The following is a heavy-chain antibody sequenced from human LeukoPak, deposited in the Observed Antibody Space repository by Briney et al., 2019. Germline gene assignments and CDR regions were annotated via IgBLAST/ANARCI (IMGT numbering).Heavy chain of an antibody. D-gene: IGHD1-1*01. Sequence: SETLSLTCAVSGGSISSGGYSWSWIRQPPGKGLEWIGYIYHSGSPYYNPSLKSRVTISVDTSKNQFSLRLSSVTAADTAVYYCATWRTAKTGFDYWGQGTLVTVSS. CDR2: IYHSGSP. J-gene: IGHJ4*02. CDR3: ATWRTAKTGFDY. V-gene: IGHV4-30-2*03. CDR1: GGSISSGGYS.